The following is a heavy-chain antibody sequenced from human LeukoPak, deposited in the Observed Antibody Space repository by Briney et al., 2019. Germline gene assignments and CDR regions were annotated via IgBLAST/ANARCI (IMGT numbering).Heavy chain of an antibody. D-gene: IGHD3-10*01. CDR2: IYYSGST. CDR1: GGSISSSSYY. Sequence: SETLSLTCTVSGGSISSSSYYWGWIRQPPGKGLEWIGSIYYSGSTYYNPSLKSRVTISVDTSKNQFSLKLSSVTAADTAVYYRSRPAPYFYGSGGDYWGQGTLVTVSS. CDR3: SRPAPYFYGSGGDY. J-gene: IGHJ4*02. V-gene: IGHV4-39*01.